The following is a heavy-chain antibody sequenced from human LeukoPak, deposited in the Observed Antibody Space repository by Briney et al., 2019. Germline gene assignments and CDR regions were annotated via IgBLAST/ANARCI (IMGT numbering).Heavy chain of an antibody. J-gene: IGHJ6*04. CDR1: GFTFSDYP. V-gene: IGHV3-30*04. Sequence: GGSRRLSCAASGFTFSDYPMYWVRQAPGEGLEWVAVISYDASNDFYRDSVRGRFTISRDNAKNMVYLQMHSLKTEDTAVYYCARSPGFPFGQMDVWGKGTMVIVSS. CDR2: ISYDASND. D-gene: IGHD1-14*01. CDR3: ARSPGFPFGQMDV.